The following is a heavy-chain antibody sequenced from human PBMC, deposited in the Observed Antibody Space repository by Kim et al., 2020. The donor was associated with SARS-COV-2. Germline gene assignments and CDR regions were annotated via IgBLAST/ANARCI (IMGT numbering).Heavy chain of an antibody. V-gene: IGHV4-59*01. CDR1: GGSISTYY. D-gene: IGHD5-12*01. Sequence: SETLYLTCTVSGGSISTYYWSWIRQPPGEGLECIGYIHYSGSATYNPSLESRVTMSVDTSKNQFSLKLSSVTAADTAVYYCARGGRATKDFDCWGQGILVTVSS. CDR3: ARGGRATKDFDC. J-gene: IGHJ4*02. CDR2: IHYSGSA.